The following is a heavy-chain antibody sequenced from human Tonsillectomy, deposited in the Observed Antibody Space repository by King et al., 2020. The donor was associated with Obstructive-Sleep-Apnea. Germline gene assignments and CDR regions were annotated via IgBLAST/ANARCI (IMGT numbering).Heavy chain of an antibody. D-gene: IGHD6-19*01. J-gene: IGHJ4*02. CDR1: GGSISSSSYY. Sequence: MQLQESGPGLVKPSETLSLTCTVSGGSISSSSYYWGWIRQPPGKGLEWIGSIYYSGSTYYNPSLKSRVTISVDTSKNQFSLKLSSVTAADTAVYYCAGDRVAVAGILVYFDYWGQGTLVTVSS. CDR2: IYYSGST. V-gene: IGHV4-39*07. CDR3: AGDRVAVAGILVYFDY.